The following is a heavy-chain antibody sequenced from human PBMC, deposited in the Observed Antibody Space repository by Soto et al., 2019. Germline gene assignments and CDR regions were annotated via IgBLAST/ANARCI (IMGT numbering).Heavy chain of an antibody. J-gene: IGHJ4*02. CDR1: GGSFSGYY. V-gene: IGHV4-34*01. CDR3: ARGRIPLLSGIAAPSANLLFDY. CDR2: INHSGST. Sequence: SETLSLTCAVYGGSFSGYYWSWIRQPPGKGLEWIGEINHSGSTNYNPSLKSRVTISVDTSKNQFSLKLSSVTAADTAVYYCARGRIPLLSGIAAPSANLLFDYWGQGTLVTVSS. D-gene: IGHD6-6*01.